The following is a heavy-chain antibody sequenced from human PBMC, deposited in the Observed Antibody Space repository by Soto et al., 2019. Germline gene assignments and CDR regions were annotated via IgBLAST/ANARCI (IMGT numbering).Heavy chain of an antibody. Sequence: GGSLRLSCVASGFTFSSCDMAWVRQAPGKGLEWVSYISGSSGTIHYADSVKGRFTISRDNAKNSLYLQMNSLRAEDTAVYYCARDPPFCTTSCFDYWGQGTLVTVSS. CDR3: ARDPPFCTTSCFDY. CDR2: ISGSSGTI. J-gene: IGHJ4*02. V-gene: IGHV3-48*01. D-gene: IGHD2-2*01. CDR1: GFTFSSCD.